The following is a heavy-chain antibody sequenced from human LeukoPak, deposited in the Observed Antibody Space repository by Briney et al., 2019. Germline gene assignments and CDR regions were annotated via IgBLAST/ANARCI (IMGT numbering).Heavy chain of an antibody. J-gene: IGHJ5*02. CDR1: GGSFSGYY. Sequence: SETLSLTCAVYGGSFSGYYWSWIRQPPGKGLEWIGYIYYSGSTNYNPSLKSRVTISVDTSKNQFSLKLSSVTAADTAVYYCARDYCSGGSCYGQLNWFDPWGQGTLVTVSS. D-gene: IGHD2-15*01. CDR3: ARDYCSGGSCYGQLNWFDP. V-gene: IGHV4-59*12. CDR2: IYYSGST.